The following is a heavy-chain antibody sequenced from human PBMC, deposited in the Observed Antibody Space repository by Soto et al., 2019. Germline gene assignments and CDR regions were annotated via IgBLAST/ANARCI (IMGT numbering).Heavy chain of an antibody. V-gene: IGHV6-1*01. CDR1: GDSVPSNSAA. CDR3: TRDRGGLGY. CDR2: TYYRSKWYY. D-gene: IGHD3-10*01. Sequence: SQTLSLTCAISGDSVPSNSAAWYCIRQSPGRGLEWLGRTYYRSKWYYEYAFSVKSRITITPDTSRNQFSRQLSSVTPEDTAVYYCTRDRGGLGYWGRGTQVTVSS. J-gene: IGHJ4*02.